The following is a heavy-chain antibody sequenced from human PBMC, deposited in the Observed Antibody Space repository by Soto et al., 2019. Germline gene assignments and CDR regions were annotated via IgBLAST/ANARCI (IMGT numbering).Heavy chain of an antibody. CDR2: IGTAGDT. Sequence: GGSLRLSCAASGFTFSSYDMHWVRQATGKGLEWVSAIGTAGDTYYPGSVKGRFTISREKAKNSLYLHMNSLRAEDTAVYYCARDLVCYGSGSYCSYYYGMDVWGQGTTVTVSS. CDR3: ARDLVCYGSGSYCSYYYGMDV. CDR1: GFTFSSYD. V-gene: IGHV3-13*01. D-gene: IGHD3-10*01. J-gene: IGHJ6*02.